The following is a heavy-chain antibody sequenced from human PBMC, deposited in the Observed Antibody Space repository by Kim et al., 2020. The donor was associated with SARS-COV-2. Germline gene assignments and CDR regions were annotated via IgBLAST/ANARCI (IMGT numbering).Heavy chain of an antibody. V-gene: IGHV3-11*05. D-gene: IGHD2-2*01. CDR3: GGVRTSSGEAFDF. J-gene: IGHJ3*01. Sequence: DSVKGQFTIARDNAKSSLYLQMNSLRAEDTAVYYCGGVRTSSGEAFDFWGQGTMVTVSS.